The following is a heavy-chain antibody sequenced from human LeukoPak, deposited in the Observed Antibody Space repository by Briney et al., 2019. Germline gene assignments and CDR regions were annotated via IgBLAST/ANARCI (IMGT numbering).Heavy chain of an antibody. Sequence: ASVKVSCKASGYTFTVYYMHWVRQAPGQGLEWMGRINPNSGGTNYAQKFQGRVTMTRNTSISTAYMELSSLRSEDTAVYYCASGVVNDRFDYWGQGTLVTVSS. CDR2: INPNSGGT. D-gene: IGHD3-3*01. J-gene: IGHJ4*02. CDR1: GYTFTVYY. V-gene: IGHV1-2*06. CDR3: ASGVVNDRFDY.